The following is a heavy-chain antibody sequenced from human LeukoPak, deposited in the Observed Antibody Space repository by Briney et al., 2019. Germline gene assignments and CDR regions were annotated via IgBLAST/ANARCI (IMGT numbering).Heavy chain of an antibody. CDR3: ARLYCSGGSCYSAFDI. V-gene: IGHV1-69*13. CDR2: IIPIFGTA. J-gene: IGHJ3*02. D-gene: IGHD2-15*01. CDR1: GGTFSSYA. Sequence: SVKVSCKASGGTFSSYAISWVRQAPGQGLEWMGGIIPIFGTANYAQKFQGRVTITADESTSTAYMELSSLRSEDTAVYYFARLYCSGGSCYSAFDIWGQGTMVTVSS.